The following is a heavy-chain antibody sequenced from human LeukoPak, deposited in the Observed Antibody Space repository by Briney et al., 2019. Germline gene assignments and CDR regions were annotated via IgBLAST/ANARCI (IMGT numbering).Heavy chain of an antibody. CDR3: ARDSSSWQTFDY. CDR1: GYTSTGYY. V-gene: IGHV1-2*02. CDR2: INPNSGGT. J-gene: IGHJ4*02. D-gene: IGHD6-13*01. Sequence: ASVKVSCKASGYTSTGYYMHWLRQAPGQGLEWMGWINPNSGGTNYAQKFQGRVTMTRDTSISTAYMELSRLRSDDTAVYYCARDSSSWQTFDYWGQGTLVTVSS.